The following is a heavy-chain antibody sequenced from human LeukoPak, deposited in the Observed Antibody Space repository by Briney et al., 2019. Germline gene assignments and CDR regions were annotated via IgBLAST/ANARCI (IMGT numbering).Heavy chain of an antibody. CDR2: IQDDESNK. J-gene: IGHJ6*03. CDR3: AKQMVERPHYYYMDV. D-gene: IGHD2-15*01. CDR1: GFIFSSFG. V-gene: IGHV3-30*02. Sequence: GGSLRLSCAASGFIFSSFGMHWVRQAPGKGLEWVAFIQDDESNKFYADSVRGRFTISRDNSKNTLFLQMNSLRPEDTALYYCAKQMVERPHYYYMDVWGKGTTVTVSS.